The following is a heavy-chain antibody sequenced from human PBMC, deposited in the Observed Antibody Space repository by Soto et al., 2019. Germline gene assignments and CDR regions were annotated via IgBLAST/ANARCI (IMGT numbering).Heavy chain of an antibody. D-gene: IGHD6-13*01. CDR3: AKDKTELVYSSSWSADF. CDR1: VFNCSNYG. CDR2: VSNHGRNK. Sequence: PRWSLRLSCRASVFNCSNYGMYWVRQAEGNGLEGVAVVSNHGRNKYYADSVKGRFTISRDNSKNTMFLEMNSLRGEDTAVYYCAKDKTELVYSSSWSADFWGQGALVTVSS. J-gene: IGHJ4*02. V-gene: IGHV3-30*18.